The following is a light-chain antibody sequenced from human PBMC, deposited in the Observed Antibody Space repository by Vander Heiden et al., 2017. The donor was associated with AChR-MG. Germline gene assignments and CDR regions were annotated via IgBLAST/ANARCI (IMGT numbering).Light chain of an antibody. CDR2: ANS. CDR3: QSYDRSLSGWV. J-gene: IGLJ3*02. CDR1: SSNIGAGYD. V-gene: IGLV1-40*01. Sequence: SVLTPPPSVSGAPGQRGTISCTGSSSNIGAGYDVHWYQQLPGTAPKLLIYANSNRPSGVPDRFFGSKSGTSASLAITGLQAEDEAEYYCQSYDRSLSGWVFGGGTKLTVL.